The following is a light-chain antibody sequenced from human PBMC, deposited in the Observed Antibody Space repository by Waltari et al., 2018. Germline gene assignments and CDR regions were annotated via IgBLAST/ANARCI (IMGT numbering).Light chain of an antibody. Sequence: DIQMTQSPSTLSASVGDRVIITCRASKRISTWLAWYQHKPGKAPKLLISQASNLESGVPSRFSGSGSGTDFTLTINSLQPDDFATYYCQVYNNDMYTFGQGTKLEIK. J-gene: IGKJ2*01. V-gene: IGKV1-5*03. CDR1: KRISTW. CDR2: QAS. CDR3: QVYNNDMYT.